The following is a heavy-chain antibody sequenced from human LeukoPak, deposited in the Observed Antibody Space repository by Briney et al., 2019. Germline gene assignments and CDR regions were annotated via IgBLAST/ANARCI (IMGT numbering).Heavy chain of an antibody. V-gene: IGHV3-23*01. Sequence: GGSLRLSCAASGFTFSSYAMSWVRQAPGKGLEWVSAISGSGGSTYYADSVKGRFTISRDNSKNTLYLQMNSLRAEDTAVYYCAKDRILPIAVAGTSYFDYWGQGTLVTVSS. CDR3: AKDRILPIAVAGTSYFDY. CDR2: ISGSGGST. D-gene: IGHD6-19*01. J-gene: IGHJ4*02. CDR1: GFTFSSYA.